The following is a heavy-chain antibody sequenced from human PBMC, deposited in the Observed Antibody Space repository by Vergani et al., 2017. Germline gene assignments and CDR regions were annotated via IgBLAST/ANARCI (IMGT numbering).Heavy chain of an antibody. V-gene: IGHV1-69*17. J-gene: IGHJ3*02. CDR2: IIPIFGIA. D-gene: IGHD6-13*01. CDR1: GGTFSSYA. Sequence: QVQLVQSGAEVKKPGSSVKVSCKASGGTFSSYAISWVRQAPGQGLEWMGGIIPIFGIANYAQKLQGRVTMTTDTSTSTAYMELRSLRSDDTAVYYCARVAAGAFDIWGQGTMVTVSS. CDR3: ARVAAGAFDI.